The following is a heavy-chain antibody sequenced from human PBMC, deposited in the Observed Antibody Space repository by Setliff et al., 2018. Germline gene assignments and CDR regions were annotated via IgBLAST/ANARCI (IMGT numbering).Heavy chain of an antibody. V-gene: IGHV1-18*01. D-gene: IGHD2-8*01. Sequence: VKVSCKASGYTLSNSILSWVRQAPGQGLEWAGWISAYNGKTYFAQKFQDRITLTTDTSTNTGYLELRGLRSDDTAVYYCLRLVRYCTKIACQATSGDEVWGLGTLVTVSS. CDR2: ISAYNGKT. CDR3: LRLVRYCTKIACQATSGDEV. J-gene: IGHJ4*02. CDR1: GYTLSNSI.